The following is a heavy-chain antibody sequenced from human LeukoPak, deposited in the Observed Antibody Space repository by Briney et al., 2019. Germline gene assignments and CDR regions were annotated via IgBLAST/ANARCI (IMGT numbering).Heavy chain of an antibody. V-gene: IGHV4-31*03. CDR3: ARGLYYFGSGSFLDY. D-gene: IGHD3-10*01. J-gene: IGHJ4*02. CDR2: GYYSEST. Sequence: SETLSLTCTVSGASISRGGYSYDWIRQHPEKGLEWIGYGYYSESTDYNPSLKSRVTISVDTSKNQFSLKLNSVTAADTAVYYCARGLYYFGSGSFLDYWGQGILVTVAS. CDR1: GASISRGGYS.